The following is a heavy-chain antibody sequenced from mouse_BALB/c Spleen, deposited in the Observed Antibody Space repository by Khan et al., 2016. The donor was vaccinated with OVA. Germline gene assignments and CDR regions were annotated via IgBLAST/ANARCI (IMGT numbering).Heavy chain of an antibody. D-gene: IGHD1-2*01. J-gene: IGHJ2*01. CDR3: AKTARIKY. Sequence: QLEESGPGLVKPSQSLSLTCTVTGYSITSGYGWYWIRQLPGNILEWMGYISYSGSTNYTPSLKSRISITRDTSKNQVFLQLNSVTTEDTATYYCAKTARIKYWGQGTTLTVSS. CDR2: ISYSGST. V-gene: IGHV3-1*02. CDR1: GYSITSGYG.